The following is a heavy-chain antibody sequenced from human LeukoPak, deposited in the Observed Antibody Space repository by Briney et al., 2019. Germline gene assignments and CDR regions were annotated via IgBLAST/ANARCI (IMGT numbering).Heavy chain of an antibody. V-gene: IGHV4-31*03. J-gene: IGHJ5*02. CDR3: ARSDGSGSSP. Sequence: SETLSLTCTVSGGSISSGGYYWSWIRQHSGKGLEWIGYIYYSGSTYYNPSLKSRVTISVDTSKNQFSLKLSSVTAADTAVYYCARSDGSGSSPWGQGTLVTVSS. CDR2: IYYSGST. D-gene: IGHD3-10*01. CDR1: GGSISSGGYY.